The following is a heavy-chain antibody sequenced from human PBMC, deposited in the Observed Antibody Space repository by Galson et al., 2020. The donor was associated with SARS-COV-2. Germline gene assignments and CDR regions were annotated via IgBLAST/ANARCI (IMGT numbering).Heavy chain of an antibody. CDR3: ARSGSGSYDASLYSYAMDV. Sequence: SETLSLTCSVSGVSIRSGDYYWSWIRQHPGKGLEWIGHMDNSGNTFYTPSLKSRVSISADLSLKQFSLTMTSVTAADTAVYYCARSGSGSYDASLYSYAMDVWGQGTTVSVSS. V-gene: IGHV4-31*03. J-gene: IGHJ6*02. CDR1: GVSIRSGDYY. CDR2: MDNSGNT. D-gene: IGHD3-10*01.